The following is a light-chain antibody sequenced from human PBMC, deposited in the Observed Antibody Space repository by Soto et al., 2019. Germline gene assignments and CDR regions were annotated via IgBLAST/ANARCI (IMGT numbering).Light chain of an antibody. Sequence: EIVSTQSPATLSLSPGERATLSCRASQSVSSYLAWYQQKPGQAPRLLIYDASKRATGIPARFTGSGSGTDFTLTISSLEPEDFAVYCCQQRNNWPVTFGKGTRVEIK. CDR2: DAS. CDR3: QQRNNWPVT. CDR1: QSVSSY. J-gene: IGKJ1*01. V-gene: IGKV3-11*01.